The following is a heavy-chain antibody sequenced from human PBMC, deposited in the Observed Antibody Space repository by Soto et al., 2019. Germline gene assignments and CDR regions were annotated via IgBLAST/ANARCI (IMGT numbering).Heavy chain of an antibody. D-gene: IGHD3-3*01. Sequence: SETLSLTCTVSGGPTGSNTDYWGWIRQPPGKGLQWIGSIYYSGITFYSPSLKSRVTISVDTSKNQFSLKLSFVTAADTAFYYFARQSSTSLASRYFDSWGQGTLVTVSS. CDR2: IYYSGIT. CDR3: ARQSSTSLASRYFDS. V-gene: IGHV4-39*01. J-gene: IGHJ4*02. CDR1: GGPTGSNTDY.